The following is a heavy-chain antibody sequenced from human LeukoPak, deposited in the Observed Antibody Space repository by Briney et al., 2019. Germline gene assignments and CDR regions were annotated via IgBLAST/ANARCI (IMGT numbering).Heavy chain of an antibody. V-gene: IGHV3-7*01. J-gene: IGHJ4*02. Sequence: GGSLRLSCAASGFRLSDHWMSWVRQSPEKGLQWVASINHNGSEKYYVDSVTGRFTISRDNAENSVFLQMNNLKDDDTAVYYCVSWATSFDFWGQGTLVTVSS. D-gene: IGHD3-16*01. CDR1: GFRLSDHW. CDR2: INHNGSEK. CDR3: VSWATSFDF.